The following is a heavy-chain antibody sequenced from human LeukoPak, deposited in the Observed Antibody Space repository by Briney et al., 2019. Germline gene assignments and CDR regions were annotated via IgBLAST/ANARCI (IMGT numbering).Heavy chain of an antibody. CDR3: ARGCSTGSCYSDN. CDR1: GFTFSSYS. V-gene: IGHV3-48*04. Sequence: GGSLRLSCTASGFTFSSYSMNWVRQAPGKGLEWISYISSSSVSIFYADSVKGRFTISRDNAKNSLYLQLNSLRADDTAVYYCARGCSTGSCYSDNWGQGTLVTVSS. CDR2: ISSSSVSI. J-gene: IGHJ4*02. D-gene: IGHD2-15*01.